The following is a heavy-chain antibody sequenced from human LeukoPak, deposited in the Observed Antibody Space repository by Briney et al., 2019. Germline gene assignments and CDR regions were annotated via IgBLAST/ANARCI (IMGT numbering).Heavy chain of an antibody. D-gene: IGHD6-19*01. J-gene: IGHJ6*02. CDR1: GGSISSYY. CDR3: ARGFRNKGSGWYLSGMLSSPTRATYYYGMDV. CDR2: IYYSGST. Sequence: PSETLSLTCTVSGGSISSYYWSWIRQPPGKGLEWIGYIYYSGSTNYNPSLKSRVTISVDTSKNQFSLKLSSVTAADTAVYYCARGFRNKGSGWYLSGMLSSPTRATYYYGMDVWGQGTTVTVSS. V-gene: IGHV4-59*12.